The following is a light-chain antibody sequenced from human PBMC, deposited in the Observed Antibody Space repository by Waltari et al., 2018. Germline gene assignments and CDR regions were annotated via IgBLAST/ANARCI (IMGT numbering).Light chain of an antibody. CDR1: NSNVDILHL. J-gene: IGLJ1*01. V-gene: IGLV2-23*02. Sequence: QSALTQPASVSGSPGQSITISCTAVNSNVDILHLVSWYQHHPGRNPRLLIYEISQRPSGISTRFSCSKSGNTASLTISGLQPEDEADYFCCSFAGYGIYVFGSGTQVSVL. CDR3: CSFAGYGIYV. CDR2: EIS.